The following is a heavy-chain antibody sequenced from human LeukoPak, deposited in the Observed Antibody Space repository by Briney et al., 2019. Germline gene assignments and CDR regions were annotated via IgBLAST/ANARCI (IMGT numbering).Heavy chain of an antibody. V-gene: IGHV4-59*01. CDR3: ARSGTKTNGFDY. D-gene: IGHD2-8*01. CDR2: IYYSGGT. J-gene: IGHJ4*02. CDR1: GGSITIYY. Sequence: SETLSLTCTVSGGSITIYYWSWIRQPPGKGLEWIGYIYYSGGTNYSPSLQSRVTISVDTSRNQFSLRLSAVTAAETAMYYCARSGTKTNGFDYWGQGTLVTVSS.